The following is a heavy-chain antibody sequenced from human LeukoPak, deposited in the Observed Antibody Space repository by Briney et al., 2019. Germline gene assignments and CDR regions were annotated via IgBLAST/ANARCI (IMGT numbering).Heavy chain of an antibody. Sequence: GASVKVSCKASGYTFTSYGISWVRQAPGQGFEWMGWISAYNGNTNYAQKFQGRVTMTTDTSTSTAYMELRSLRSDDTAVYYCARGGSVVAAKDDAFDIWGQGTMVTVSS. J-gene: IGHJ3*02. CDR1: GYTFTSYG. CDR3: ARGGSVVAAKDDAFDI. V-gene: IGHV1-18*01. CDR2: ISAYNGNT. D-gene: IGHD2-15*01.